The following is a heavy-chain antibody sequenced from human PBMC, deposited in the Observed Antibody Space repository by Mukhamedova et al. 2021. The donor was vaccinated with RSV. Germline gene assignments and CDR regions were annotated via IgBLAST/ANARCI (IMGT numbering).Heavy chain of an antibody. J-gene: IGHJ4*02. Sequence: ISYDGSNKYYADSVKARFTISRDNSKNTLYLQMNSLRAEDTAVYYCARGNDIVLMVYALFDYWGQGTLVTVSS. D-gene: IGHD2-8*01. CDR2: ISYDGSNK. CDR3: ARGNDIVLMVYALFDY. V-gene: IGHV3-30*01.